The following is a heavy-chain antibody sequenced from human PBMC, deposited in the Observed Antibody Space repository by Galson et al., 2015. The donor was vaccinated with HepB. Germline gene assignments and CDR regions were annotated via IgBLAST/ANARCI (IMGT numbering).Heavy chain of an antibody. CDR1: RFTHDSYA. J-gene: IGHJ4*02. D-gene: IGHD3-9*01. Sequence: SLRLSCAVSRFTHDSYAMAWVRQAPGRGLEWVSFIGGSGDSSYYADSVKGRFTISRDTSENTLFLQMTSLRVDDTALYYCATSPDMGLGPVHYSGQGILVTASS. V-gene: IGHV3-23*01. CDR3: ATSPDMGLGPVHY. CDR2: IGGSGDSS.